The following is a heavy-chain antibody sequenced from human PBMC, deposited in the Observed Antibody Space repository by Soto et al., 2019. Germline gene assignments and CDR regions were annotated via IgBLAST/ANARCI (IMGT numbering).Heavy chain of an antibody. CDR1: GGSISSYY. Sequence: PSETLSPTCPVSGGSISSYYWSWIRQPPGKGLEGIGYIYYSGTTIYNPSLKRRVTISVDTSKNQFSWKLSSVTAADTAVYYCARLRIVVVPAAIMGGWFDPWGQGTLVTVSS. CDR3: ARLRIVVVPAAIMGGWFDP. J-gene: IGHJ5*02. V-gene: IGHV4-59*08. CDR2: IYYSGTT. D-gene: IGHD2-2*01.